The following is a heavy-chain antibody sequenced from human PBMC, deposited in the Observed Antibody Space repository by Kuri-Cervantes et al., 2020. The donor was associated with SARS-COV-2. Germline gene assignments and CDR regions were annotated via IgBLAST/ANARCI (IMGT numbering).Heavy chain of an antibody. CDR2: INSDGSST. D-gene: IGHD3-3*01. CDR1: GFTFSSYW. V-gene: IGHV3-74*01. Sequence: GGSLRLSCAASGFTFSSYWMHWVRQAPGKGPVWVSRINSDGSSTSYADSVKGRFTISRDNAKNTLYLQMNSLRAEDTAVYYCASGGPYYDFWSGLTYYYYYGMDVWGQGTTVTVSS. J-gene: IGHJ6*02. CDR3: ASGGPYYDFWSGLTYYYYYGMDV.